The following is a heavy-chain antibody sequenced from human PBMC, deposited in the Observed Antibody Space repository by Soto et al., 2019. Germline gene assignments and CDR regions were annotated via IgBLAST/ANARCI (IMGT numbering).Heavy chain of an antibody. CDR1: GFSFSNYA. CDR2: VTGGGSST. J-gene: IGHJ4*02. V-gene: IGHV3-23*01. D-gene: IGHD6-6*01. CDR3: AKFSATSLYDISSAPDY. Sequence: EVQLLESGGDFVQPGGSLRLSCAASGFSFSNYAMTWVRQAPGKGLEWVSAVTGGGSSTFYADSVKGRFTVSRDNSRKTLYLQMTSLRAEDAAVYYCAKFSATSLYDISSAPDYWGQGTLVTVSS.